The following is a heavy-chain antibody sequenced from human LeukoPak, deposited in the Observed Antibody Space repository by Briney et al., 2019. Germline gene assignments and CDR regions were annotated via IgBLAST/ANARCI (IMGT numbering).Heavy chain of an antibody. CDR2: IIPIFGTA. Sequence: GASVKVSCKASGGTFSSYAISWVRQAPGQGLEWMGGIIPIFGTANYAQKFQGRVTITADESTSTAYMELSSLRSEDTAVYYCAGELLDYYDSSGHHRYFDYWGQGTLVTVSS. CDR1: GGTFSSYA. V-gene: IGHV1-69*13. D-gene: IGHD3-22*01. CDR3: AGELLDYYDSSGHHRYFDY. J-gene: IGHJ4*02.